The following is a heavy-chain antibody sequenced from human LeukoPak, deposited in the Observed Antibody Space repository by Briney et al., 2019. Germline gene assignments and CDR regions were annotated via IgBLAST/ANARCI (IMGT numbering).Heavy chain of an antibody. Sequence: PGGSLTLSCAAYGFSFSDSYMAWVRQAPGKGLEWISNLSTRSSSKAYADSVKGRFVVSRDNGNNSLYLHMTSLGVADTAVYFCVREIGTYFDYWGQAALVTVSS. D-gene: IGHD1-26*01. J-gene: IGHJ4*02. CDR2: LSTRSSSK. CDR3: VREIGTYFDY. V-gene: IGHV3-11*01. CDR1: GFSFSDSY.